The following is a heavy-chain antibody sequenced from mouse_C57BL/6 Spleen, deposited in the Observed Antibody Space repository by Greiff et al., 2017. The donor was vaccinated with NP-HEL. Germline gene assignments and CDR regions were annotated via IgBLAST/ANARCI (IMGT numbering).Heavy chain of an antibody. CDR1: GFTFSSYA. J-gene: IGHJ2*01. Sequence: EVMLVESGGGLVKPGGSLKLSCAASGFTFSSYAMSWVRQTPEKRLEWVATISDGGSYTYYPDNVKGRFTISRDNAKNNLYLQMSHLKSEDTAMYYCARDQGGYPDYWGQGTTLTVSS. D-gene: IGHD2-2*01. CDR3: ARDQGGYPDY. CDR2: ISDGGSYT. V-gene: IGHV5-4*01.